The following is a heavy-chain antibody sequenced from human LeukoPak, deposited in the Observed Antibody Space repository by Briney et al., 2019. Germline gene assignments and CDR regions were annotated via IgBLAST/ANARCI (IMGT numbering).Heavy chain of an antibody. D-gene: IGHD3-9*01. V-gene: IGHV3-11*04. CDR2: ISASGSNI. CDR1: GFTFSDYY. J-gene: IGHJ4*02. CDR3: ARGDILTGYPKSDY. Sequence: PGGSLRLSCTASGFTFSDYYVTWLRQPPGEGLEWVSFISASGSNIQYAESVKGRFTISRDNAKNSVFLQMNSLRAEDTAVYYCARGDILTGYPKSDYWGQGTLVTVSS.